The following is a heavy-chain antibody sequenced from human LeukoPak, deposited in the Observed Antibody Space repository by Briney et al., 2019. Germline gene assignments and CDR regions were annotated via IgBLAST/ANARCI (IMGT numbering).Heavy chain of an antibody. V-gene: IGHV4-59*08. CDR2: IYYSGST. J-gene: IGHJ6*02. CDR3: ASQFTNYYYYGMDV. D-gene: IGHD2-2*01. CDR1: GGSISSYY. Sequence: KSSETLSLTCTVSGGSISSYYWRWIRQPPGKGLEWIGYIYYSGSTNYNPSLKSRVTISVDTSKNQFSLKLSSVTAADMAVYYCASQFTNYYYYGMDVWGQGTTVTVSS.